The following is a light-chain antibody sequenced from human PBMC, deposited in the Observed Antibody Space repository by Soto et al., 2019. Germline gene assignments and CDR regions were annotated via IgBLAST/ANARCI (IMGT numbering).Light chain of an antibody. J-gene: IGKJ2*02. CDR1: QSVRNNY. CDR3: QRYGSSPPRT. V-gene: IGKV3-20*01. CDR2: GAS. Sequence: EIVLTQSPGTLSLSPGEGATLSCRASQSVRNNYLAWYQQKPGQAPRLPISGASSRATGVPDRFSGSGSGTDFTLTISRLESEDFAVYYCQRYGSSPPRTFGQGTRLEIK.